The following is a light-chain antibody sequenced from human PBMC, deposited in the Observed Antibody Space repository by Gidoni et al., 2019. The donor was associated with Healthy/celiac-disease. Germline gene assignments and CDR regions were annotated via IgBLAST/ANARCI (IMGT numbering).Light chain of an antibody. CDR2: AAS. Sequence: IQMTQSPSSLSASVGDRVTITCRASQSISSYLNWYQQKPGKAPKLLIYAASSLQSGVPARFSGSGSGTDFTLTIRSLQPEDFATYYCQQSYSTPPENTFGQGTRLEIK. CDR3: QQSYSTPPENT. CDR1: QSISSY. J-gene: IGKJ5*01. V-gene: IGKV1-39*01.